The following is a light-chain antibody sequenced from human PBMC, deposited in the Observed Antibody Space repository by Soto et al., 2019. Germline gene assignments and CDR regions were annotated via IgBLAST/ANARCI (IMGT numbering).Light chain of an antibody. CDR2: AAS. J-gene: IGKJ1*01. CDR3: QKYNSAPWT. CDR1: QAISNY. Sequence: DIQMTQSPSSLSASVGDRVTITCRASQAISNYLAWYQQKPGKVPKLLIYAASTLQSGVPSRFSGSGSGTDFTLIISSLQPEDVASYYCQKYNSAPWTFGQGTKVEIK. V-gene: IGKV1-27*01.